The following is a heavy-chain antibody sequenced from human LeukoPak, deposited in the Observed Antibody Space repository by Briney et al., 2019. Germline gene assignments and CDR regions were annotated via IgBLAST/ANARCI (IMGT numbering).Heavy chain of an antibody. CDR2: IWYDGSNK. CDR3: AGPGGNPHYFDY. CDR1: GFTFSSYG. Sequence: PGGSLRLSCAASGFTFSSYGMHWVRQAPGKGLEWVAVIWYDGSNKYYADSVKGRFTISRDNSKNTLYLQMNSLRAEDTAVYYCAGPGGNPHYFDYWGQGTLVTVSS. V-gene: IGHV3-33*01. D-gene: IGHD4-23*01. J-gene: IGHJ4*02.